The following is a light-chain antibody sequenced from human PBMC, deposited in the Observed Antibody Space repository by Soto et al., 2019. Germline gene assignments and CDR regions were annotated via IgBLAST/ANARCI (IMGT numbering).Light chain of an antibody. Sequence: QSALTQPASVSGSLGQSITISCTGTTRDIAGYNYISWYQQLPGKAPKLMIYQVTIRPSGISNRFSGSKSGNTASLTISGLQADDEADYYCTSFSSSSSLHVFGAGTKLTVL. CDR1: TRDIAGYNY. CDR3: TSFSSSSSLHV. CDR2: QVT. J-gene: IGLJ1*01. V-gene: IGLV2-14*01.